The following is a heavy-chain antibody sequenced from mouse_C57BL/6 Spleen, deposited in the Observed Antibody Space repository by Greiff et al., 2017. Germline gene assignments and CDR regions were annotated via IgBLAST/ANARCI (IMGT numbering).Heavy chain of an antibody. CDR2: ISSGSSTI. CDR1: GFTFSDYG. J-gene: IGHJ1*03. CDR3: ARAATVVAHWYFDV. Sequence: EVKLEESGGGLVKPGGSLKLSCAASGFTFSDYGMHWVRQAPEKGLEWVAYISSGSSTIYYADTVKGRFTISRDNVKNTLFLQMTSLRSEDTAMYYCARAATVVAHWYFDVWGTGTTVTVSS. D-gene: IGHD1-1*01. V-gene: IGHV5-17*01.